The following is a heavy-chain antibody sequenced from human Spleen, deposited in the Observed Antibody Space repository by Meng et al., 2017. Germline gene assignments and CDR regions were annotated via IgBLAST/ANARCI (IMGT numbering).Heavy chain of an antibody. CDR1: GLSSSGYY. V-gene: IGHV4-34*01. CDR2: INHSGST. Sequence: QAQPPHWRAVLLKPSDPLSPTCAVHGLSSSGYYWSWTRQPPGKGLEWIGEINHSGSTNYNPSLKSRVTISVDTSKNQFSLKLSSVTAADTAVYYCARGFGVQLWLMGYYFDYWGQGTLVTVSS. D-gene: IGHD5-18*01. J-gene: IGHJ4*02. CDR3: ARGFGVQLWLMGYYFDY.